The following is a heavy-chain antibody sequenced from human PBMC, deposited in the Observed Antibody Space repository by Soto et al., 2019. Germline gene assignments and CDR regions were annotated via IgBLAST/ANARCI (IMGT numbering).Heavy chain of an antibody. CDR3: ARDRVERVSSSWYEKFDY. CDR1: GFTFSSYA. V-gene: IGHV3-30-3*01. J-gene: IGHJ4*02. Sequence: GGSLRLSCAASGFTFSSYAMHWVRQAPGKGLEWVAVISYDGSNKYYADSVKGRFTISRDNSKNTLYLQMNSLRAEDTAVYYCARDRVERVSSSWYEKFDYWGQGTLVTVSS. D-gene: IGHD6-13*01. CDR2: ISYDGSNK.